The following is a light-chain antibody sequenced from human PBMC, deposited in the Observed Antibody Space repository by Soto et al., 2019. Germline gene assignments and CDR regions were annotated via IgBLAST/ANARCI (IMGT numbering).Light chain of an antibody. V-gene: IGLV1-44*01. Sequence: QSVLTQPPSASGTPGQRVTISCSGGSSNIGTNAVNWYQQLPGTAPKLLIYNNNQRPSGVPDRFSGSKSGTSASLAISGVQSGDEADYYCAAWDDSLNGYVFGTGTKVTVL. J-gene: IGLJ1*01. CDR2: NNN. CDR1: SSNIGTNA. CDR3: AAWDDSLNGYV.